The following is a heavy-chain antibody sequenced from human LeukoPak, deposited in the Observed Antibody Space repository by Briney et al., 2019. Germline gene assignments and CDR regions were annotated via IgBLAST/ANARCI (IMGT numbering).Heavy chain of an antibody. CDR3: ARDGGWNYFDY. CDR2: IYTSGST. D-gene: IGHD6-19*01. J-gene: IGHJ4*02. V-gene: IGHV4-4*07. CDR1: VGSISSYY. Sequence: PSDPLSLTCTVGVGSISSYYWSWLRPPAGKGVEWIGCIYTSGSTNYNPSLKSRVTMSVDTSKNQFSLKLSSVTAADTAVYYCARDGGWNYFDYWGQGTLVTVSS.